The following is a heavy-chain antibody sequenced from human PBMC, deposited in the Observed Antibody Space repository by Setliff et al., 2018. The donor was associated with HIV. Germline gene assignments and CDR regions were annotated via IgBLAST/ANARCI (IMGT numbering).Heavy chain of an antibody. J-gene: IGHJ6*02. CDR2: IYHSGST. D-gene: IGHD4-4*01. CDR1: GYSISSGYY. CDR3: ARCPVELSNYDHDYYYGMDV. Sequence: SETLSLTCTVSGYSISSGYYWGWIRQPPGKGLEWIGSIYHSGSTYYNPSLKSRVTISVDTSKNQFSLKLSSVTAADTAVYYCARCPVELSNYDHDYYYGMDVWGQGTTVTVSS. V-gene: IGHV4-38-2*02.